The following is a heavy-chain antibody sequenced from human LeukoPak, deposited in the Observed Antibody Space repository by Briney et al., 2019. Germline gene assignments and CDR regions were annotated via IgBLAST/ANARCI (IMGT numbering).Heavy chain of an antibody. CDR2: INPNSGGT. Sequence: ASVKVSCKASGYTFTGYYMHWVRQAPGQGLEWMGWINPNSGGTNYAQKFQGRVTMTRDTSISTAYMELSRLRSDDTAVYYCATSRDGYNYFYSNWGLGTLVTVSS. J-gene: IGHJ4*02. CDR3: ATSRDGYNYFYSN. CDR1: GYTFTGYY. D-gene: IGHD5-24*01. V-gene: IGHV1-2*02.